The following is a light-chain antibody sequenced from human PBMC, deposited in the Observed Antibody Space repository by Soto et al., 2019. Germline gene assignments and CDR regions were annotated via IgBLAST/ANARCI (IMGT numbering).Light chain of an antibody. CDR2: LEGSGSY. CDR3: ETWDSNTRV. CDR1: SGHSGYI. J-gene: IGLJ3*02. V-gene: IGLV4-60*02. Sequence: QPVLTQSSSASASLGSSVKLTCTLNSGHSGYIITWHQQQPGKAPRFLMKLEGSGSYNKGSGVPDRFSGSSSGADRYLTISNLQFEDEADYYCETWDSNTRVFGGGTKVTVL.